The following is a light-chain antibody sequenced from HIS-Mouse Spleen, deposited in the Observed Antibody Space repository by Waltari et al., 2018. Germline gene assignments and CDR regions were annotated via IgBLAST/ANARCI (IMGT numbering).Light chain of an antibody. CDR2: EDS. CDR3: YSTDSSGNHRV. V-gene: IGLV3-10*01. Sequence: SYELTQPPSVSVSPGQTARITGSGDALPKKYADWYQQKSGQAPVLVIYEDSKRPSGIPERFSGSSSGTMATLTISGAQVEDEADYYCYSTDSSGNHRVFGGGTKLTVL. CDR1: ALPKKY. J-gene: IGLJ2*01.